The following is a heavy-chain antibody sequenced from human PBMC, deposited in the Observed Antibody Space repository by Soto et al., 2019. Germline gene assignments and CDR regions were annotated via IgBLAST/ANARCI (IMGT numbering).Heavy chain of an antibody. CDR3: TTGLNEWELLYYYYYGMDV. Sequence: EVQLVESGGGLVKPGGSLRLSCAASGFTFSNAWMSWVRQAPGKGLEWVGRIKSKTDGGTTDYAAPVKGRFTISRDDSKNTLYLQMNSLKTEDTAVYYCTTGLNEWELLYYYYYGMDVWGQGTTVTVSS. J-gene: IGHJ6*02. CDR2: IKSKTDGGTT. V-gene: IGHV3-15*01. CDR1: GFTFSNAW. D-gene: IGHD1-26*01.